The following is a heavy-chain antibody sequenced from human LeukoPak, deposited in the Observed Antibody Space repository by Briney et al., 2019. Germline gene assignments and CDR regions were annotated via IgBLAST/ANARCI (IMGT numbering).Heavy chain of an antibody. V-gene: IGHV3-30*02. CDR2: IRYDGSDK. J-gene: IGHJ4*02. CDR3: AKVSVGPFDY. Sequence: PGGSLRLSCAASGFTFSDYGIHWVRQAPGQGREWVAFIRYDGSDKYYADSVRGRFTPSRDNSKNTLYLQMNRLRAEDTAVYFCAKVSVGPFDYWGQGTLVTVSS. CDR1: GFTFSDYG.